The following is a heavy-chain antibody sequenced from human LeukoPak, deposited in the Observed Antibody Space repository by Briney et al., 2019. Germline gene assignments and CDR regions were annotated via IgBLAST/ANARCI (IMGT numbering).Heavy chain of an antibody. CDR1: GFTFSSYA. Sequence: GGSLRLSCAASGFTFSSYAMSWVRQAPGKGLEWVSAISGSGGSTYYADSVKGRFTVSRDNSKNTLYLQMNSLRAEDAAVYYCAKDVPYSGWAFDIWGQGTLVTVSS. CDR2: ISGSGGST. V-gene: IGHV3-23*01. D-gene: IGHD6-19*01. J-gene: IGHJ3*02. CDR3: AKDVPYSGWAFDI.